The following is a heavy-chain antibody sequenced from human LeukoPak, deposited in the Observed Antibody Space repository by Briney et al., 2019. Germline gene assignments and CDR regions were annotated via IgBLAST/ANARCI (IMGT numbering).Heavy chain of an antibody. J-gene: IGHJ6*02. CDR3: AREPLVVPAAISYYGMDV. V-gene: IGHV4-30-4*01. Sequence: SETLSLTCTVSGGSISSGDYYWSWIRQPPGKGLEWIGYIYYSGSTYYNPSLKSRVTISVDTSKNQFSQKLSSVTAADTAVYYCAREPLVVPAAISYYGMDVWGQGTTVTVSS. CDR2: IYYSGST. CDR1: GGSISSGDYY. D-gene: IGHD2-2*01.